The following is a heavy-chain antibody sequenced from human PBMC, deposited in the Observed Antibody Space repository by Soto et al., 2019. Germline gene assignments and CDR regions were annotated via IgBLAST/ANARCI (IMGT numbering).Heavy chain of an antibody. CDR1: GDSISRNNNY. Sequence: PSETLSLTCSVSGDSISRNNNYWGWIRQPPGKGLEWIGSLYYSDYTDSNPSLRSRVTISVDKSKNQFSLKLSSVTAADTAVYYCARVSEAMVLGESWFDPWGQGTLVTVSS. V-gene: IGHV4-39*07. CDR2: LYYSDYT. CDR3: ARVSEAMVLGESWFDP. D-gene: IGHD3-10*01. J-gene: IGHJ5*02.